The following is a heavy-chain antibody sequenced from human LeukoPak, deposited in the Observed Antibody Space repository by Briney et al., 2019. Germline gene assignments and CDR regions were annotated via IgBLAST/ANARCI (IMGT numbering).Heavy chain of an antibody. CDR1: GGSISSTSYF. CDR2: IYYTGLS. V-gene: IGHV4-39*07. Sequence: SETLSLTCSVSGGSISSTSYFWGWIRQPPGKGLEWIGTIYYTGLSYYNPSLKSRVTISIDTSKNQFSLKLSSVTAADTAVYYCARRATYSGYENFDYWGQGTLVTVSS. J-gene: IGHJ4*02. D-gene: IGHD5-12*01. CDR3: ARRATYSGYENFDY.